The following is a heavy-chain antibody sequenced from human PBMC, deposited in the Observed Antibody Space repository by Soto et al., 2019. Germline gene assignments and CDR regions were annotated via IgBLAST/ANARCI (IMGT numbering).Heavy chain of an antibody. Sequence: QVQLVESGGGVIQPGRSLRLSCAASGFTFSNYALHWVRQAQGKGLEWVAVLSSDGRTKFYADSMKGRVTISRDNSQNTLYLQINSLRAEDTAVYYCAKDLLGGWEYYGMDVWGQGTTVSVSS. CDR1: GFTFSNYA. CDR3: AKDLLGGWEYYGMDV. J-gene: IGHJ6*02. V-gene: IGHV3-30*04. CDR2: LSSDGRTK. D-gene: IGHD1-26*01.